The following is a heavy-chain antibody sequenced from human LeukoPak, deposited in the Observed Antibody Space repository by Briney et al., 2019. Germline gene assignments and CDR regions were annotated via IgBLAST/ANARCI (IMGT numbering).Heavy chain of an antibody. Sequence: ASETLSLTCSVSGGSISTYYLSWIRQPPEKGLEWVGYIYYTGSTNYNPSLKSRVTISVDMSKNQFSLKLRSVTAADPAVYYCTRVSTWDTAYYYMDVWGKGTTVTVSS. J-gene: IGHJ6*03. CDR2: IYYTGST. CDR1: GGSISTYY. D-gene: IGHD5-18*01. V-gene: IGHV4-59*01. CDR3: TRVSTWDTAYYYMDV.